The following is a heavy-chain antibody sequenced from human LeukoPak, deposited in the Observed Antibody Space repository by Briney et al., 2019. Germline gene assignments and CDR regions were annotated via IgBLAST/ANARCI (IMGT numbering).Heavy chain of an antibody. D-gene: IGHD3-22*01. CDR2: IWYDGSNK. Sequence: GGSLRLSCAASGFTFSNYGMHWVRQAPGKGLEWVAVIWYDGSNKYYADSVKGRFTISRDNSKNTLYLQMNSLRAEDTAVYYCARDPSRYYYDSSGYCLDYWGQGTLVTVSS. CDR1: GFTFSNYG. V-gene: IGHV3-33*01. CDR3: ARDPSRYYYDSSGYCLDY. J-gene: IGHJ4*02.